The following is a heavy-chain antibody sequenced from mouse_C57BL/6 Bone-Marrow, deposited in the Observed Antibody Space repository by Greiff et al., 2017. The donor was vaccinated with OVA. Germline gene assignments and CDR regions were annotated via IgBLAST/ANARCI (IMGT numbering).Heavy chain of an antibody. J-gene: IGHJ2*01. CDR3: AREGAYSNEG. V-gene: IGHV1-81*01. Sequence: VKLMESGAELARPGASVKLSCKASGYTFTSYGISWVKQRTGQGLEWIGEIYPRSGNTYYNEKFKGKATLTADKSSSTAYMELRSLTSEDSAVYFCAREGAYSNEGWGQGTTLTVSS. CDR2: IYPRSGNT. CDR1: GYTFTSYG. D-gene: IGHD2-5*01.